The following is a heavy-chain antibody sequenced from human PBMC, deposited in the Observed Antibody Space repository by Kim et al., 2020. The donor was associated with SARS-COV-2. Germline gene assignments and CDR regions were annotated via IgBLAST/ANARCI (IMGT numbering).Heavy chain of an antibody. CDR2: IRSKAYGGTT. CDR3: TSDGGYDSYYYYGMDV. CDR1: GFTFGDYA. V-gene: IGHV3-49*03. D-gene: IGHD5-12*01. Sequence: GGSLRLSCTASGFTFGDYAMSWFRQAPGKGLEWVGFIRSKAYGGTTEYAASVKGRFTISRDDSKSIAYLQMNSLKTEDTAVYYCTSDGGYDSYYYYGMDVWGQGTTVTVYS. J-gene: IGHJ6*02.